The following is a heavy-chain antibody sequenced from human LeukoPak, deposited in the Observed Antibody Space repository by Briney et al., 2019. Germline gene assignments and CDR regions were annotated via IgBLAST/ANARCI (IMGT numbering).Heavy chain of an antibody. Sequence: GASVKVSCKASGYTFTSYGISWVRQAPGQGLEWMVWISAYNGNTDYAQKFQGRVTMTTDTSTSTAYMEVRSLRSDDTAVYYCARVYSGSYYYYWGQGTLVTVSS. CDR3: ARVYSGSYYYY. CDR1: GYTFTSYG. D-gene: IGHD1-26*01. CDR2: ISAYNGNT. J-gene: IGHJ4*02. V-gene: IGHV1-18*01.